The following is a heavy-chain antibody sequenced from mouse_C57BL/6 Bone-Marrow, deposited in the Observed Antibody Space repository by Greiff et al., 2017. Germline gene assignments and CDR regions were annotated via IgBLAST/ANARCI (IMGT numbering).Heavy chain of an antibody. V-gene: IGHV2-2*01. CDR3: ARKDYGYDYAMDY. Sequence: QVQLQQSGPGLVQPSQSLSITCTVSGFSLTSYGVHWVRQSPGKGLEWLGVIWSGGSTDYNAAFISRLSISKDNSKSQVFFKMNSLQADDTARYYCARKDYGYDYAMDYWGQGTSVTVSS. D-gene: IGHD2-2*01. CDR2: IWSGGST. CDR1: GFSLTSYG. J-gene: IGHJ4*01.